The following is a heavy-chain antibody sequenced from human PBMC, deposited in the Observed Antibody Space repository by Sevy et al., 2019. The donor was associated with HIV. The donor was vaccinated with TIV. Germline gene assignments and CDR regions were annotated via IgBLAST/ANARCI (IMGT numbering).Heavy chain of an antibody. CDR1: GVTFDDYA. D-gene: IGHD5-12*01. CDR2: ITRNSYEAYGGTT. J-gene: IGHJ4*02. V-gene: IGHV3-49*03. Sequence: GESLKISCTASGVTFDDYAMSWFRQAPGKGLEWVAFITRNSYEAYGGTTEYAASVKGRFIISRDDSKSIAYLQMNSLKTEDTAVYYCTRGLATADTPEYYFDYWGQGTLVTVSS. CDR3: TRGLATADTPEYYFDY.